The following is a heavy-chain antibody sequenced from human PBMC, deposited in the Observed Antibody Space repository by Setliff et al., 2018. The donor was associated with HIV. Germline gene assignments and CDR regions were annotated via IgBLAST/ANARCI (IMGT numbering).Heavy chain of an antibody. V-gene: IGHV1-18*01. CDR2: ISAYTGHT. CDR3: ARVGPFEFDSSGYAEF. Sequence: ASVKVSCKASGYSFINYGISWVRQAPGQGPEWMGWISAYTGHTDYAQRFQGRVTVTTDTSTSTAYMELRSLRSDDTAVYFCARVGPFEFDSSGYAEFWGQGTPGTVS. CDR1: GYSFINYG. D-gene: IGHD3-22*01. J-gene: IGHJ4*02.